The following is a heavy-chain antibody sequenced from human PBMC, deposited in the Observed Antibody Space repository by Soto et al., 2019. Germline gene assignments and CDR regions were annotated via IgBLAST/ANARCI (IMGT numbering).Heavy chain of an antibody. D-gene: IGHD3-10*01. CDR1: GYTFTNYD. Sequence: GASVKVSCKASGYTFTNYDINWVRHAPGQGLEWMGWINPNSGGTSYAQKFQGRVTMTRDTSISTAYMELSRLRSDDTAVYYCAIFGSGSPQFDYWGQGTLVTVSS. CDR3: AIFGSGSPQFDY. J-gene: IGHJ4*02. CDR2: INPNSGGT. V-gene: IGHV1-2*02.